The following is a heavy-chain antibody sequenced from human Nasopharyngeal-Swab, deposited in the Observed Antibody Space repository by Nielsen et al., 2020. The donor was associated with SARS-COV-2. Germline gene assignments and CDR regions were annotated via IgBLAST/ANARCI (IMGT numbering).Heavy chain of an antibody. J-gene: IGHJ4*02. CDR3: ARGYSYGLDY. CDR2: INPSGGST. Sequence: ASVKVSCKASGYTFTNHFMHWVRQAPGQGLEWMGMINPSGGSTGYAQNFQGRVTVTRDTSKSTVYMELSSLSSEDTAVYYCARGYSYGLDYWGQGTLVTVSP. V-gene: IGHV1-46*01. D-gene: IGHD5-18*01. CDR1: GYTFTNHF.